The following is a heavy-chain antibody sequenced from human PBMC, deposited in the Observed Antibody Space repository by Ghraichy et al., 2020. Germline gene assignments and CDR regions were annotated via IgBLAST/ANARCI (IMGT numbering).Heavy chain of an antibody. Sequence: GESLNISCAASGFTFSSYAMSWVRQAPGKGLEWVSAISGSGGSTYYADSVKGRFTISRDNSKNTLYLQMNSLRAEDTAVYYCAKLNPAWGGMDVWGQGTTVTVSS. CDR1: GFTFSSYA. V-gene: IGHV3-23*01. CDR2: ISGSGGST. CDR3: AKLNPAWGGMDV. J-gene: IGHJ6*02. D-gene: IGHD7-27*01.